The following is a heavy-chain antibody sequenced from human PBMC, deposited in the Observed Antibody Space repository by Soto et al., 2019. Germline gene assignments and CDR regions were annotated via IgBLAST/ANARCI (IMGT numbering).Heavy chain of an antibody. CDR1: VGTFSSYT. D-gene: IGHD6-13*01. Sequence: SCKASVGTFSSYTISWVRQAPGQGLEWMGRIIPILGIANYAQKFQGRVTITADKSTSTAYMELSSLRSEDTAVYYCARGYSSSWKDYWGQGTLVTVSS. CDR2: IIPILGIA. V-gene: IGHV1-69*02. J-gene: IGHJ4*02. CDR3: ARGYSSSWKDY.